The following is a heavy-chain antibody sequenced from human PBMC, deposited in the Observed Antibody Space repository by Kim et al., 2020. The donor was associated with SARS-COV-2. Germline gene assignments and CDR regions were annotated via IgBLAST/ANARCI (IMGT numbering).Heavy chain of an antibody. V-gene: IGHV4-39*02. D-gene: IGHD6-19*01. CDR2: IYHSGDT. CDR3: ARRAVAGSYYFDY. Sequence: SETLSLTCTVSGGSISTNNYYWGWIRQPPGKGLEWIVSIYHSGDTYANPSVKSRLTMSIDTSQNHFSLKLSSVTAADTAVYFCARRAVAGSYYFDYWGQGTPVTVSS. J-gene: IGHJ4*02. CDR1: GGSISTNNYY.